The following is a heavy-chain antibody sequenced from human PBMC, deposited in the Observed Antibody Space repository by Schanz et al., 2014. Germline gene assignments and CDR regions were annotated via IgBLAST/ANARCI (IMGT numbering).Heavy chain of an antibody. Sequence: EVQLLESGGGLIQPGGSLRLSCAASGFIFVSSVMAWVRQAPGKGLEWVSGITGASDHIDYAESVKGRFTISRDNSKNTLYLQMDSLRAEDTAVYFCAKKVPAYNPFDSWGQGTLVTVSS. CDR3: AKKVPAYNPFDS. CDR2: ITGASDHI. D-gene: IGHD1-1*01. J-gene: IGHJ4*02. V-gene: IGHV3-23*01. CDR1: GFIFVSSV.